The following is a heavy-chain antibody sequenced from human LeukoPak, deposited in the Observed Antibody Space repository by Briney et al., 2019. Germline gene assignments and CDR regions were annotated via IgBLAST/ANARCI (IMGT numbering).Heavy chain of an antibody. V-gene: IGHV3-43*02. CDR1: EFTFDDYA. CDR3: AKDSNQYGDYFDY. D-gene: IGHD4-17*01. Sequence: PGGSLSLSCAASEFTFDDYAMHWVRQAPGKGLEWVSLISGDGGSTYYADSVKGRFTISRDNSKNSLYLQMNSLRTEDTALYYCAKDSNQYGDYFDYWGQGTLVTVSS. J-gene: IGHJ4*02. CDR2: ISGDGGST.